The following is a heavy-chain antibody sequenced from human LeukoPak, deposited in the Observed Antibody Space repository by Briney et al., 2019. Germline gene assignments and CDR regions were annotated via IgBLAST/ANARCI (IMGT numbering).Heavy chain of an antibody. V-gene: IGHV4-39*01. Sequence: SETLSLTCTVSGGSLSSSDYYWGWIRQPPGKGLEWIGSSYYSGSTYYNPSLESRVTISVDTSNNQFPLKLYSVTAAGTAVYYCARHYDFWSGYLDYWGQGTLVTVSS. D-gene: IGHD3-3*01. CDR2: SYYSGST. J-gene: IGHJ4*02. CDR1: GGSLSSSDYY. CDR3: ARHYDFWSGYLDY.